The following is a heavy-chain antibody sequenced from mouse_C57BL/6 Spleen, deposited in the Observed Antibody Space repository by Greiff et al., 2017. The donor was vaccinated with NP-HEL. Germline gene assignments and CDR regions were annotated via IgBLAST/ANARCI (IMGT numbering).Heavy chain of an antibody. D-gene: IGHD4-1*01. V-gene: IGHV5-17*01. CDR3: ARPGGRAWFAY. CDR2: ISSGSSTI. CDR1: GFTFSDYG. Sequence: EVKLLESGGGLVKPGGSLKLSCAASGFTFSDYGMHWVRQAPEKGLEWVAYISSGSSTIYYADTVKGRFTISRDNAKNTLFLQMTSLRSEDTAMYYCARPGGRAWFAYWGQGTLVTVSA. J-gene: IGHJ3*01.